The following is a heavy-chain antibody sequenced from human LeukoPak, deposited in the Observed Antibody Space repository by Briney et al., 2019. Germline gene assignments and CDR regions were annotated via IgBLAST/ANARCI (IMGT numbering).Heavy chain of an antibody. CDR2: ISAYNGIT. V-gene: IGHV1-18*01. J-gene: IGHJ6*04. Sequence: ASVKVSCKASSYTFASSGISWVRQAPGQGLEWVGWISAYNGITKYAQKLQGRVTMTTETSTSTAYMELRSLRYDDTAVYYCARGWSSGPENMDVWAKGPRSPSPQ. CDR3: ARGWSSGPENMDV. D-gene: IGHD6-19*01. CDR1: SYTFASSG.